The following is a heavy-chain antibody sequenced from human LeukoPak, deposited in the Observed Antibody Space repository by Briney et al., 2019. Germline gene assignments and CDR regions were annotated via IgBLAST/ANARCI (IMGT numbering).Heavy chain of an antibody. D-gene: IGHD1-20*01. CDR3: AREYNWNPDY. CDR1: GFTFSSYA. J-gene: IGHJ4*02. Sequence: GGSLRLSCAASGFTFSSYAMHWVRQAPGKGLEWVAVISYDGSNKYYADSVKGRFTISRDNSKNTLYLQMNSLRAEDTAVYYCAREYNWNPDYWGQGTLVTVSS. V-gene: IGHV3-30-3*01. CDR2: ISYDGSNK.